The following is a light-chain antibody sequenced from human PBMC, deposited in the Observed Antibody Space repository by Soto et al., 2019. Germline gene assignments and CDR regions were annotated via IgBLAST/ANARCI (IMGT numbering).Light chain of an antibody. J-gene: IGLJ3*02. V-gene: IGLV2-14*02. CDR1: SGYVGTYSL. Sequence: QSALAQPASVSGSPGQSITISCTGASGYVGTYSLVSWYQQHPGKAPKVVIYEGHKRPSGVPDRFSGSTSVNTASLTISGLQTDDEADYYCSSYTATSSWVFGGGTKVTVL. CDR3: SSYTATSSWV. CDR2: EGH.